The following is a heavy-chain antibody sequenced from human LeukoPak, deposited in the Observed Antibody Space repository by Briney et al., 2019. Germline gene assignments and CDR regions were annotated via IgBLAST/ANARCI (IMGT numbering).Heavy chain of an antibody. D-gene: IGHD2-15*01. V-gene: IGHV3-48*03. CDR3: AGELGYCSGGDY. J-gene: IGHJ4*02. Sequence: QPGGSLRLSCAASGLASSSYEMNWVRQAPGKGLEWISYISDNGVTIYYADSVKGRFTISRDNAKNSLYLQMNSLSAEDTAVYYCAGELGYCSGGDYWGQGTLVTVSS. CDR2: ISDNGVTI. CDR1: GLASSSYE.